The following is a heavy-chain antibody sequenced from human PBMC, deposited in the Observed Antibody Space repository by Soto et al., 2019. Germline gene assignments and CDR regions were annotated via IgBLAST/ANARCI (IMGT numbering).Heavy chain of an antibody. CDR1: GGSITSYS. CDR3: ARGSPHFDSSGYYYNEDY. Sequence: SETLSLTCTVSGGSITSYSWIWIRQPPGKGLEWIGYIYHSGSTSYNPSLKSRVTMSVDRTKNQFSLKLSSVTAADTAVYFCARGSPHFDSSGYYYNEDYWGQGTLVTVSS. V-gene: IGHV4-59*12. J-gene: IGHJ4*02. D-gene: IGHD3-22*01. CDR2: IYHSGST.